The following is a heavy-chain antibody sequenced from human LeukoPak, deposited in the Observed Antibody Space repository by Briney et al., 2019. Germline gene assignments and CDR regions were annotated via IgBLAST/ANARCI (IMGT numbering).Heavy chain of an antibody. V-gene: IGHV3-23*01. CDR1: GITLSNYG. Sequence: GGSLRLSCAVSGITLSNYGVSWVRQAPGKGLEWVAGISDSGGSTNYADSVKGRFTISRDNPKNTLYLQMNSLRAEDTAVYFCARRGVVIRVILVGFHKEAFYFDSWGQGALVTVSS. CDR2: ISDSGGST. CDR3: ARRGVVIRVILVGFHKEAFYFDS. D-gene: IGHD3-22*01. J-gene: IGHJ4*02.